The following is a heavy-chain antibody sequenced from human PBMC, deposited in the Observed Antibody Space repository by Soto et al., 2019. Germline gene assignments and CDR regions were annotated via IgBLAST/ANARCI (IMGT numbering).Heavy chain of an antibody. CDR1: GGSISSSSYY. Sequence: PSETLSLTCTVSGGSISSSSYYWGWIRQPPGKGLEWIGSIYYSGSTYYNPSLKSRVTISVDTSKNQFSLKLSSVTAADTAVYYCARHYGVGATFAFDIWGQGTMVTVSS. CDR3: ARHYGVGATFAFDI. CDR2: IYYSGST. J-gene: IGHJ3*02. V-gene: IGHV4-39*01. D-gene: IGHD1-26*01.